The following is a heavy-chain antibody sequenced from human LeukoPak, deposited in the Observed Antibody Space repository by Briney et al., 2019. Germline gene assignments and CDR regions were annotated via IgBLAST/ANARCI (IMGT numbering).Heavy chain of an antibody. CDR3: ARRMAANAFDI. V-gene: IGHV3-30-3*01. D-gene: IGHD5-24*01. J-gene: IGHJ3*02. CDR2: VSYDGTNK. CDR1: GFTFSTYT. Sequence: ERSLRLSCAASGFTFSTYTMHWVRQAPGKGLEWVAFVSYDGTNKNCADSVKGRFTISRDNSKNTLYLQMNSLRTEDTAVYYCARRMAANAFDIWGQGTMVTVSS.